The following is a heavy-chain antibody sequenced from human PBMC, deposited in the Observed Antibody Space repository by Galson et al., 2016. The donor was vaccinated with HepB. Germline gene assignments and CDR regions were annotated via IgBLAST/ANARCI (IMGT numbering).Heavy chain of an antibody. CDR1: GDSISSSTW. CDR2: IYHSGNT. Sequence: SETLSLTCAVSGDSISSSTWWSWVRQPPGKGLEWLGEIYHSGNTNYNPSLKSRLTMSVEKPKNQFSLKLSFVTAADTAVYYCARDQDGEIPRTPLGYWGQGTLVTVSS. CDR3: ARDQDGEIPRTPLGY. J-gene: IGHJ4*02. D-gene: IGHD2-21*01. V-gene: IGHV4-4*02.